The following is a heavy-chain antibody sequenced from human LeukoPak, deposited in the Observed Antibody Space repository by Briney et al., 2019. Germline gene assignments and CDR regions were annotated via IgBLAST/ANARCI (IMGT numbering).Heavy chain of an antibody. CDR2: ITSSGTAI. CDR1: GSVSSYN. V-gene: IGHV3-21*01. D-gene: IGHD1-1*01. J-gene: IGHJ6*02. CDR3: ARERIPSGQEREVHV. Sequence: GGSLRLSCVASGSVSSYNMNWFRQAPGRGLEWVSLITSSGTAIYYADSVRGRFTISRDNANNSLYLEMNSLRAEDTAVYYCARERIPSGQEREVHVWGQGTTVTVSS.